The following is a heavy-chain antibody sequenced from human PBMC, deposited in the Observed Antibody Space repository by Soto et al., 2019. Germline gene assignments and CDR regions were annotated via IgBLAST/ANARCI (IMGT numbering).Heavy chain of an antibody. V-gene: IGHV1-69*01. J-gene: IGHJ3*02. CDR1: GGTFSSYA. CDR3: AGVYERECGNRLYPFDI. Sequence: QVQLVQSGAEVKKPGSSVKVSCKASGGTFSSYAISWVRQAPGQGLEWMGGIIPIFGTANYAKKLQGRVPMTADESTSTANRELSRLRSEDQAVYYCAGVYERECGNRLYPFDIWGQGTMVTVSS. CDR2: IIPIFGTA. D-gene: IGHD2-15*01.